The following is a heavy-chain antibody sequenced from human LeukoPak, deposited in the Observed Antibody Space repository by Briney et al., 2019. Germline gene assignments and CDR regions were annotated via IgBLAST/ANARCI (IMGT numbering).Heavy chain of an antibody. CDR1: LDSTTSNF. Sequence: PSETLSLTCTVSLDSTTSNFWSWVRQSPGKGLEWIGEIHRSGSPNYNPSLQSRVTISIDRSRNQIALELSSVTAADTAVYYCAREILGGFNSGAYWGQGTLVTVSS. J-gene: IGHJ4*02. CDR3: AREILGGFNSGAY. V-gene: IGHV4-4*02. CDR2: IHRSGSP. D-gene: IGHD7-27*01.